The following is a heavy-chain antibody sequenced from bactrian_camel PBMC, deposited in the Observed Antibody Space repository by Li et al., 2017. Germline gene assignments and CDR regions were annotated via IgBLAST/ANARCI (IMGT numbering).Heavy chain of an antibody. CDR2: IYTGGGST. CDR3: ATDDDTVVAGADFGY. CDR1: GFTFSTYY. D-gene: IGHD6*01. J-gene: IGHJ6*01. Sequence: HVQLVESGGGLVQPGGSLRLPCAASGFTFSTYYMSWVRQAPGKGLEWVSSIYTGGGSTYYADSVQGRFLVSRDNAKNTVYLQMNSLKSEDTALYYCATDDDTVVAGADFGYWGQGTQVTVS. V-gene: IGHV3-2*01.